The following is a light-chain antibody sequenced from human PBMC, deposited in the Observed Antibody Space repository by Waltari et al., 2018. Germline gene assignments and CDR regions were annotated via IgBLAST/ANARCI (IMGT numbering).Light chain of an antibody. Sequence: EIVLTQYPGTLSLSPGERATLSCRASQPVSRALAWYQQKPDQAPRLLIYAASSRAPGIPDRFSGGGSGTDFSLTISRLEPEDFAVYYCQHYVTLPATFGQGTKVAF. J-gene: IGKJ1*01. CDR2: AAS. CDR3: QHYVTLPAT. CDR1: QPVSRA. V-gene: IGKV3-20*01.